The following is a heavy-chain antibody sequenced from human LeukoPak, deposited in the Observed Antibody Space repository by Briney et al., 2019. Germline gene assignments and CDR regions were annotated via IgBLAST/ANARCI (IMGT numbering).Heavy chain of an antibody. D-gene: IGHD1-26*01. CDR3: ARDSGSGNNDY. Sequence: ASVKVSCKASGYTFTSYAIHWVRQAPGQRLEWMGWISSGNGNTKYSQNFQGRVTFISNTSATTAFMELSSLRSEDAAVYYCARDSGSGNNDYWGQGTLVTVSS. V-gene: IGHV1-3*01. CDR2: ISSGNGNT. CDR1: GYTFTSYA. J-gene: IGHJ4*02.